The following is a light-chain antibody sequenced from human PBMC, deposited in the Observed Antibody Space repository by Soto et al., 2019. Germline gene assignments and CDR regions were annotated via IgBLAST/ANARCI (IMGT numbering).Light chain of an antibody. J-gene: IGKJ4*01. CDR2: GAS. Sequence: EIVMTQSPATLSVSPGESATLSCRASQSVRSKLAWYQQKPGQAPRLLIYGASTRATGIPARFSGSGSGTEYTLTISGLQSEDFAVYYCHQYNIWPPLLFGGGTKVEIK. V-gene: IGKV3-15*01. CDR1: QSVRSK. CDR3: HQYNIWPPLL.